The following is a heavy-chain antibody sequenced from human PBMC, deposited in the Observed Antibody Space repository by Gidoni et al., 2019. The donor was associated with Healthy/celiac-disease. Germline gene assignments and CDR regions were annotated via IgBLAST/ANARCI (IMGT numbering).Heavy chain of an antibody. Sequence: EVQLVESGGGLVQPGRSLRLSCAASGFTFDDYAMHWVRQAPGKGLEWVSGISWNSGSIGYADSVKGRFTISRDNAKNSLYLQMNSLRAEDTALYYCAKDNGHWGDLVDYWGQGTLVTVSS. CDR3: AKDNGHWGDLVDY. V-gene: IGHV3-9*01. CDR2: ISWNSGSI. J-gene: IGHJ4*02. D-gene: IGHD7-27*01. CDR1: GFTFDDYA.